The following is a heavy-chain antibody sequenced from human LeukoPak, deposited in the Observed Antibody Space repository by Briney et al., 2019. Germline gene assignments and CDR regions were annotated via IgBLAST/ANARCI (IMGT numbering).Heavy chain of an antibody. CDR2: ISYDGSNK. Sequence: GGSLRLSCAASGFTFSSYAMHWVRQGPGQGLEWVAVISYDGSNKYYADSVRGRFTISRDNSKNTLYLQMNSLSAKFTCASYYARDDDHYGSGSYYFDYWGQGTLVTVSS. D-gene: IGHD3-10*01. CDR1: GFTFSSYA. CDR3: ARDDDHYGSGSYYFDY. V-gene: IGHV3-30-3*01. J-gene: IGHJ4*02.